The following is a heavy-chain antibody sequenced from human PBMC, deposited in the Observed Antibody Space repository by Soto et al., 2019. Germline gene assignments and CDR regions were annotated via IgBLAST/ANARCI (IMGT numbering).Heavy chain of an antibody. CDR3: ATSTYYYDSSGSSFDY. CDR1: GGSISSSSYY. Sequence: ETLSLTCTVSGGSISSSSYYWGWIRQPPGKGLEWIGSIYYSGSTYYNPSLKSRVTISVDTSKNQFSLKLSSVTAADTAVYYCATSTYYYDSSGSSFDYWGQGTLVTVSS. V-gene: IGHV4-39*01. J-gene: IGHJ4*02. CDR2: IYYSGST. D-gene: IGHD3-22*01.